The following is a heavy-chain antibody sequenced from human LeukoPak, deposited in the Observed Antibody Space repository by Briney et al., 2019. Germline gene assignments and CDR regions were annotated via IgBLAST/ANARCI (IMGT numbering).Heavy chain of an antibody. V-gene: IGHV4-59*08. CDR1: GGSISSYY. CDR3: ARHSLILTGYPFDY. Sequence: PSETLSLTCTVSGGSISSYYWSWIRQPPGKELEWIGYTYYSGSTKYNPSLKSQVIISVDTSKNQFSLKLSSVTAADTAVYYCARHSLILTGYPFDYWGQGTLVTVSS. J-gene: IGHJ4*02. D-gene: IGHD3-9*01. CDR2: TYYSGST.